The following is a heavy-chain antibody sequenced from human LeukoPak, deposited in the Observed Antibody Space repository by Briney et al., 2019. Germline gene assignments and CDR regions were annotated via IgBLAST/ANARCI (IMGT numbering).Heavy chain of an antibody. J-gene: IGHJ4*02. CDR2: IYFSGGA. Sequence: SETLSLTCTVSGGSISSSNCYWGWIRQPPGKGGEWIGSIYFSGGAYYTASLKSRVTISVHTSKNPFSLKLSSVTAADTAVYYCARQTGSGLFSLPGGQGTLVTVSS. V-gene: IGHV4-39*01. D-gene: IGHD3-10*01. CDR1: GGSISSSNCY. CDR3: ARQTGSGLFSLP.